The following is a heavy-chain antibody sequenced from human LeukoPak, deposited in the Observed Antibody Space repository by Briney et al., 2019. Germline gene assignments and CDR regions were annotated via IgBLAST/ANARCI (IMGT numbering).Heavy chain of an antibody. CDR2: ISAYNGNT. Sequence: ASVKVSCKASGYTFTSYGISWVRQAPGQGLEWMGWISAYNGNTNYAQKLQGRVTMTTDTSTSTAYMELRSLRCDDTAVYYCARDYSSGWYPDYWGQGTLVTVSS. V-gene: IGHV1-18*01. CDR1: GYTFTSYG. D-gene: IGHD6-19*01. CDR3: ARDYSSGWYPDY. J-gene: IGHJ4*02.